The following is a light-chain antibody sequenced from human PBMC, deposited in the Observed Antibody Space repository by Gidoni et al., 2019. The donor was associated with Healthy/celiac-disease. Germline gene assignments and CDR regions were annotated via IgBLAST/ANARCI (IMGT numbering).Light chain of an antibody. Sequence: QSVSTQPPSVSAAPGQKVTISCSGRSSNSGNNNGSWYQQVPVTAPKLLISENNKRPSGIPDRFAGSKSGTSATLGITGLQTGDEADYYCGTRDSSLSAVVVGGGTKLTVL. J-gene: IGLJ2*01. V-gene: IGLV1-51*02. CDR2: ENN. CDR3: GTRDSSLSAVV. CDR1: SSNSGNNN.